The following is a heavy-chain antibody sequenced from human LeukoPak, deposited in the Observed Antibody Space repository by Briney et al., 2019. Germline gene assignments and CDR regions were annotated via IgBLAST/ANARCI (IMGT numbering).Heavy chain of an antibody. CDR3: AKDHGLAAALSP. CDR1: GFTFSSYS. V-gene: IGHV3-21*01. Sequence: GGSLRLSCAASGFTFSSYSMNWVRQAPGKGLEWVSSISSSSSYIYYADSVKGRFTISRDNAKNSLYLQMNSLRAEDTAVYYCAKDHGLAAALSPWGQGTLVTVSS. CDR2: ISSSSSYI. D-gene: IGHD6-13*01. J-gene: IGHJ5*02.